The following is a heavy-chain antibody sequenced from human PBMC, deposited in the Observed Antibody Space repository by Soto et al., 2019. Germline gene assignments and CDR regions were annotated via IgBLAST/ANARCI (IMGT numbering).Heavy chain of an antibody. CDR3: ARPGGCSYCYDY. D-gene: IGHD5-18*01. CDR1: GYTFVTYA. J-gene: IGHJ4*02. Sequence: QVQLVQSGAEVKKPGASVKVSCKASGYTFVTYAMHWVRQAPGQRLEWMGWINAGNGNTKYSQKFQGRVTITRDTSASKAYMELSSLRSEDTAVYYCARPGGCSYCYDYWGQGTLVTVSS. V-gene: IGHV1-3*01. CDR2: INAGNGNT.